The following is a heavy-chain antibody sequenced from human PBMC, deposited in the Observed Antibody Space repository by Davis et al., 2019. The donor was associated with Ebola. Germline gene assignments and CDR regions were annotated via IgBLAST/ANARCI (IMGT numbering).Heavy chain of an antibody. Sequence: GESLKISCAASGFPFSTYAMNWVRQAPGKGLEWVAIIPFDGSNEFYADSVQGRFTVSRDNSKNTLDLQMDSLRTEDTALYYCARVFDSRDDAFDIWGLGTMVTVSS. CDR1: GFPFSTYA. D-gene: IGHD3-22*01. J-gene: IGHJ3*02. CDR2: IPFDGSNE. CDR3: ARVFDSRDDAFDI. V-gene: IGHV3-30-3*01.